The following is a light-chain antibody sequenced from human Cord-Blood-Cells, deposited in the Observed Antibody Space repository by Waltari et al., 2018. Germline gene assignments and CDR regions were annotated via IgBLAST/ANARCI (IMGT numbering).Light chain of an antibody. CDR1: QSVSSSY. CDR3: QQYGSSPPET. Sequence: EIVLTQSPGTLSLSPGERATLSCRASQSVSSSYLAWYQQKPGQAPRLLIYGASSRATGIPDRFSGSGSGTDFTLTISRLEPEDVAGYYCQQYGSSPPETFGQGTKVEIK. CDR2: GAS. J-gene: IGKJ1*01. V-gene: IGKV3-20*01.